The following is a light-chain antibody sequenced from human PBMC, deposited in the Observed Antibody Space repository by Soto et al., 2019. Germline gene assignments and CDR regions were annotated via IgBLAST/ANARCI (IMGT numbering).Light chain of an antibody. CDR3: QQYATSPGT. Sequence: EIVLTQSPGTLSLSPGERATLSCRASQSVSRNFLAWYQQRPGQAPKLLISGASSRAAGIPDRFSGSGSGTDFTLTISRLEAEDFALSSCQQYATSPGTFGQGTKLEIK. V-gene: IGKV3-20*01. CDR2: GAS. J-gene: IGKJ2*02. CDR1: QSVSRNF.